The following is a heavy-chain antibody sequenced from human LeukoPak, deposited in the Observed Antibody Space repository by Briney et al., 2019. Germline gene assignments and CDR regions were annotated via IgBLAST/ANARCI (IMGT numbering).Heavy chain of an antibody. V-gene: IGHV3-7*01. CDR2: IKQDGSEK. J-gene: IGHJ4*02. Sequence: GGSLRLSCAASGFTFSSYWMSWVRQAPGKGLEWVANIKQDGSEKYYVDSVKGRFTISRDNAKNSLYLQMNSLRAEDTAVYYCAKGPGVVRGVKSPTFDYWGQGTLVTVSS. CDR3: AKGPGVVRGVKSPTFDY. D-gene: IGHD3-10*01. CDR1: GFTFSSYW.